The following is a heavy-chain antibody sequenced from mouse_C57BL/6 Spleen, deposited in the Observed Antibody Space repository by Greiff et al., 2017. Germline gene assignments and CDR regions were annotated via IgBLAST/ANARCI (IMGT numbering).Heavy chain of an antibody. CDR1: GYTFTSYW. CDR2: IDPSDSYT. Sequence: QVQLQQSGAELVKPGASVKLSCKASGYTFTSYWMQWVKQRPGQGLEWIGEIDPSDSYTNYNQKFKGKATLTVDTSSSTAYMQLSSLTSEDSAVYYCARRDSNYSDWYFDVWGTGTTVTVSS. V-gene: IGHV1-50*01. D-gene: IGHD2-5*01. J-gene: IGHJ1*03. CDR3: ARRDSNYSDWYFDV.